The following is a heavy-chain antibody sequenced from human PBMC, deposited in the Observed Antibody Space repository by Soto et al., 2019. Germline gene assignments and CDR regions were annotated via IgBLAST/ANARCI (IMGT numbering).Heavy chain of an antibody. CDR3: AKSYSSSWDDYYCMDV. CDR1: GGTFSSYT. Sequence: QVQLVQSGAEVKKPGSSVKVSCKASGGTFSSYTISWVRQAPGQGLEWMGRIIPILGIANYAQKFQGRVTITXXKXTXXADRELSSLRSEDTAVYYCAKSYSSSWDDYYCMDVWGQGTTVTVSS. J-gene: IGHJ6*02. V-gene: IGHV1-69*02. CDR2: IIPILGIA. D-gene: IGHD6-13*01.